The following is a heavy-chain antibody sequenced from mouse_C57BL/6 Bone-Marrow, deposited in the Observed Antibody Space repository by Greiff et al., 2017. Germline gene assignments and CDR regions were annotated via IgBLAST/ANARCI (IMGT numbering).Heavy chain of an antibody. CDR1: GYTFTSYW. D-gene: IGHD5-1-1*01. Sequence: QVQLQQPGAELVEPGASVKMSCKASGYTFTSYWITWVKQRPGQGLEWIGDIYPGSGSTNYNEKFKSKATLTVDTSSSTAYMQLSSLTSEDSAVYYCARETLGYLPAYWGQGTLVTVSA. CDR3: ARETLGYLPAY. V-gene: IGHV1-55*01. J-gene: IGHJ3*01. CDR2: IYPGSGST.